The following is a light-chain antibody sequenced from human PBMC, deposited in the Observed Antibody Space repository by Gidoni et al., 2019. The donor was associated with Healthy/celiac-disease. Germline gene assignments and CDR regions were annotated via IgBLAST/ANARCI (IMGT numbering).Light chain of an antibody. CDR3: QQYNNWPPLT. CDR1: PSVSSN. CDR2: GAS. V-gene: IGKV3-15*01. Sequence: EIVMTQSPATLSVSPGERATLSCRASPSVSSNLAWYQQKPGQAPRHLIYGASTRANGIPARFSGSGSGTEFTLTISSLQSEDFAVYYCQQYNNWPPLTFGGGTKVEIK. J-gene: IGKJ4*01.